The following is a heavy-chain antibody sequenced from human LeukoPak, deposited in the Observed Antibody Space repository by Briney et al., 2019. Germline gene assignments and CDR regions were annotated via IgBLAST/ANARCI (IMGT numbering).Heavy chain of an antibody. CDR1: GFTFSSYS. Sequence: GGSLRLSCAASGFTFSSYSMNWVRQAPGKGLEWVSSISGSSSYIHYAASVKGRFTISRDNAKNSLYLQMNSLRAEDTAVYYCARDDPLSQTYCGGDCYSGWFDPWGQGTLVTVSS. J-gene: IGHJ5*02. D-gene: IGHD2-21*02. V-gene: IGHV3-21*01. CDR3: ARDDPLSQTYCGGDCYSGWFDP. CDR2: ISGSSSYI.